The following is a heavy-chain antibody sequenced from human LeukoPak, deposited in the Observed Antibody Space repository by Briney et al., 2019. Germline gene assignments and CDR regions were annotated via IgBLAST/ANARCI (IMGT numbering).Heavy chain of an antibody. CDR3: VGTWIQLWSFSY. CDR1: GFTLGAFA. Sequence: GGSLRLSCAASGFTLGAFAMHWVRQAPGKGLEWVANIKQDGSEKYYVDSVKGRFTISRDNAKNSLYLQMNSLRAEDTAVYYCVGTWIQLWSFSYWGQGTLVTVSS. D-gene: IGHD5-18*01. V-gene: IGHV3-7*01. J-gene: IGHJ4*02. CDR2: IKQDGSEK.